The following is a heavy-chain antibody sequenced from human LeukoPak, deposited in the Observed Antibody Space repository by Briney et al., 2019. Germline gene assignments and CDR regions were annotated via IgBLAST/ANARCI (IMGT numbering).Heavy chain of an antibody. V-gene: IGHV3-20*04. CDR1: GFTFDDYG. CDR3: ARATYYYDSSGYYHIRDYFDY. Sequence: GGSLRLSCAASGFTFDDYGMSWVRQAPGKGLEWVSGINWNGGSTGYADSVKGRFTISRDNAKNSLYLQMNSLRAEDTALCYCARATYYYDSSGYYHIRDYFDYWGQGTLVTVSS. D-gene: IGHD3-22*01. CDR2: INWNGGST. J-gene: IGHJ4*02.